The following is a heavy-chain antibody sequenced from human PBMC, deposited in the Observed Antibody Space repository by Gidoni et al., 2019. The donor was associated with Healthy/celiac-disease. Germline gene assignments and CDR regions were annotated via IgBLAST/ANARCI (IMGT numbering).Heavy chain of an antibody. CDR2: IYPGDSDT. CDR1: GYSFTSYW. V-gene: IGHV5-51*01. CDR3: ARHAGWLETHHYYYYGMDV. Sequence: EVQLVQSGAEVKKPGESLKISCKGSGYSFTSYWIGWVRQMPGKGLEWMGIIYPGDSDTRYSPSFQGQVTISADKSISTAYLQWSSLKASDTAMYYCARHAGWLETHHYYYYGMDVWGQGTTVTVSS. J-gene: IGHJ6*02. D-gene: IGHD6-19*01.